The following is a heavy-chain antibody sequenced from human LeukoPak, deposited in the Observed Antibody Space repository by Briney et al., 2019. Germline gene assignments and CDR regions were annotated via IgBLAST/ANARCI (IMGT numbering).Heavy chain of an antibody. CDR1: AGSISNYF. D-gene: IGHD4-17*01. V-gene: IGHV4-59*01. J-gene: IGHJ3*02. Sequence: SETLSLTCTVSAGSISNYFWNWIRQPPGKGLEWIGYTHSSGSTNYNPSLKSRVTISVDTSKNRFSLRLSSVTAADTAVYYCARDQTTVTKGFDIWGQGTVVTVSS. CDR3: ARDQTTVTKGFDI. CDR2: THSSGST.